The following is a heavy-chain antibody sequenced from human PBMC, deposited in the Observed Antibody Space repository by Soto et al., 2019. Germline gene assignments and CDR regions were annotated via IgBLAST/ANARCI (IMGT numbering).Heavy chain of an antibody. J-gene: IGHJ4*02. Sequence: PGGSLRLSCAASGFTFSSYSMNWVRQAPGKGLEWVSSISSSSSYIYYADSVKGRFTISRDNAKNSLNQLMISLRAEDTDVYSCSRESYLGYWGQGTLVTVSS. V-gene: IGHV3-21*01. CDR2: ISSSSSYI. CDR3: SRESYLGY. CDR1: GFTFSSYS. D-gene: IGHD3-16*02.